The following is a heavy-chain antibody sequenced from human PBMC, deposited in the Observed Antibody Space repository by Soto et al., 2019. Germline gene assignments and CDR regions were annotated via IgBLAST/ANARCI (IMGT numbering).Heavy chain of an antibody. CDR1: GYKFTCSW. CDR2: IFPSDSDT. V-gene: IGHV5-51*01. Sequence: GESLKISCRTSGYKFTCSWIAWVRQKPGKGLEWMGIIFPSDSDTRYSPSFQGQVTISADRSTSTVFLQWASLKASDTAVYFCARKDTSGYFNWFDPWGQGTLVTVSS. D-gene: IGHD3-22*01. J-gene: IGHJ5*02. CDR3: ARKDTSGYFNWFDP.